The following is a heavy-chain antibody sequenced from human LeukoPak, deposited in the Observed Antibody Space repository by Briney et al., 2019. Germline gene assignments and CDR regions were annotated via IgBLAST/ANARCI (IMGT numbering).Heavy chain of an antibody. CDR1: GYTFIGYY. CDR2: INPNSGGT. J-gene: IGHJ4*02. Sequence: ASVKVSCKASGYTFIGYYMHWVRQAPGQGLEWMGWINPNSGGTNYAQKFQGRVTMTRDTSISTAYMELSRLRSDDTAVYYCARGRVYDTSGYYYGSNDYWGQGTLVTVSS. D-gene: IGHD3-22*01. V-gene: IGHV1-2*02. CDR3: ARGRVYDTSGYYYGSNDY.